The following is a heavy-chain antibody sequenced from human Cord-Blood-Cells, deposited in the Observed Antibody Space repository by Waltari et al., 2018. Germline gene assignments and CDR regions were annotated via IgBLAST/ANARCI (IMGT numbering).Heavy chain of an antibody. J-gene: IGHJ4*02. D-gene: IGHD3-3*01. Sequence: QLQLQESGPGLVKPSETLSLTCTVSGGSISSSSYYWGWIRQPPGKGLEWIGSIYYRGSTYYNPSLKSLVTISVDTSKNQFSLKLSSVTAADTAVYYCARLHTNDFWSGYYFDYWGQGTLVTVSS. CDR1: GGSISSSSYY. CDR2: IYYRGST. V-gene: IGHV4-39*01. CDR3: ARLHTNDFWSGYYFDY.